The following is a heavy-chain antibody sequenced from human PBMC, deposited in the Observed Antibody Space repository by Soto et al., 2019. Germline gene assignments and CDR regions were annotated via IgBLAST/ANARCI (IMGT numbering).Heavy chain of an antibody. CDR2: IIPIFGTA. J-gene: IGHJ4*02. D-gene: IGHD3-22*01. CDR3: ARGWGYDSNDYYYAY. Sequence: QVQLVQSGAEVRKPGSSVKVSCKASGGTFSRHAISWVRQAPGQGLEWMGGIIPIFGTANHAQKFQGRVTIIGDESTSTVYMELSSLRSEETAMYYCARGWGYDSNDYYYAYWGQGTLVIVSS. CDR1: GGTFSRHA. V-gene: IGHV1-69*01.